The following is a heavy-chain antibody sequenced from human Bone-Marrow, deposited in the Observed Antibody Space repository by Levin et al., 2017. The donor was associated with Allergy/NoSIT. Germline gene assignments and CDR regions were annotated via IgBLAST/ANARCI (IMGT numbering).Heavy chain of an antibody. J-gene: IGHJ6*03. D-gene: IGHD3-3*01. CDR2: ISGSGGST. V-gene: IGHV3-23*01. Sequence: GGSLRLSCAASGFTFSSYAMSWVRQAPGKGLEWVSAISGSGGSTYYADSVKGRFTISRDNSKNTLYLQMNSLRAEDTAVYYCAKGSDRRITIFGVGPRPGYYRDGWGKGTTVTVSS. CDR3: AKGSDRRITIFGVGPRPGYYRDG. CDR1: GFTFSSYA.